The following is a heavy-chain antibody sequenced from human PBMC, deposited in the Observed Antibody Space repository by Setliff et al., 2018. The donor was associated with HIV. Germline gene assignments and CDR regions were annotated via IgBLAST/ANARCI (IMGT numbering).Heavy chain of an antibody. CDR1: GYTFTDRF. V-gene: IGHV1-69-2*01. Sequence: GASVKVSCKASGYTFTDRFITWFQQAPGKGLEWMGRRYPRGDGTIYAERLRGRLTLSADMSTNTAYMELDNLKSEDTAMYFCAVGPFNWGQYFWGHGTLVTVSS. CDR3: AVGPFNWGQYF. D-gene: IGHD3-16*01. J-gene: IGHJ4*01. CDR2: RYPRGDGT.